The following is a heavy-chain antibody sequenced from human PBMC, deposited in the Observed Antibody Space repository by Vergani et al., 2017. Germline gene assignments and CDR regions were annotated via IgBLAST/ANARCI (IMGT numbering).Heavy chain of an antibody. Sequence: QVQLQQWGAGLLKPSETLSLTCAVYGGSFSGYYWSWIRQPPGKGLEWIGEINHSGSTNYNPSLKSRVTISVDTSKNQFSLKLSSVTAADTAVYSCARGRVGADPGYAFDIWGQGTMVTVSS. CDR2: INHSGST. CDR3: ARGRVGADPGYAFDI. D-gene: IGHD1-26*01. V-gene: IGHV4-34*01. J-gene: IGHJ3*02. CDR1: GGSFSGYY.